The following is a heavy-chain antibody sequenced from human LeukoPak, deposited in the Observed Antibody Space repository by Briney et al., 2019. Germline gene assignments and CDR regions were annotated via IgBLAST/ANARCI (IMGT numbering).Heavy chain of an antibody. CDR3: ASFGISWTSAY. CDR1: GFSFSRHW. V-gene: IGHV3-74*01. Sequence: GGSLRLSCAASGFSFSRHWMHWIRRPPGKGLVWVARISDGGSYRSHVGSVEGRFTISRDNVRNILYLHMNDLRGEDTAVYYCASFGISWTSAYWGQGTLVTVSS. D-gene: IGHD2-21*01. CDR2: ISDGGSYR. J-gene: IGHJ4*02.